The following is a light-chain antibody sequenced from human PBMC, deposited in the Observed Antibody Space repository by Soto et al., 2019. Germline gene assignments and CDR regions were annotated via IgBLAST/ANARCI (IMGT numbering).Light chain of an antibody. CDR1: SSDVGSYNL. J-gene: IGLJ1*01. Sequence: QSALTQPASVSGSPGQSITISCTGTSSDVGSYNLVSWYQQHPGKAPKPMIYEGSKRPSGVSNRFSGSKPGNTASLTISGLQAEDEADYYCCSYAGSSTLDYVFGTGTKVTVL. CDR2: EGS. CDR3: CSYAGSSTLDYV. V-gene: IGLV2-23*03.